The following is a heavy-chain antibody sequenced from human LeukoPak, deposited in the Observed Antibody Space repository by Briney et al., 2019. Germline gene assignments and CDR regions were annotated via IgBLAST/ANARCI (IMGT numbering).Heavy chain of an antibody. D-gene: IGHD6-13*01. CDR3: AKGGPYSSSWVDY. CDR1: GFTFSSYA. Sequence: GGSLRLSCAASGFTFSSYAMSWVRQAPGKGLEWVAVISYDGSNKYYADSVKGRFTISRDNSKNTLYLQMNSLRAEDTALYYCAKGGPYSSSWVDYWGQGTLVTVSS. CDR2: ISYDGSNK. J-gene: IGHJ4*02. V-gene: IGHV3-30*04.